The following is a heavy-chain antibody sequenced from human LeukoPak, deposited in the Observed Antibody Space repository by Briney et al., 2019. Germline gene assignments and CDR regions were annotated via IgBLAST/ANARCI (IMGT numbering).Heavy chain of an antibody. CDR3: ARVGYYDSSGYYPVPFDN. J-gene: IGHJ4*02. D-gene: IGHD3-22*01. CDR1: AFTFSSYN. V-gene: IGHV3-21*01. Sequence: AGILTLSCAASAFTFSSYNMNWVRQAPGKGLEWVSSISRGNSYIYYADSLKGRFTISRDDAKSSLYLQMNSLRAEDTAVYYCARVGYYDSSGYYPVPFDNWGQGTLVTVSS. CDR2: ISRGNSYI.